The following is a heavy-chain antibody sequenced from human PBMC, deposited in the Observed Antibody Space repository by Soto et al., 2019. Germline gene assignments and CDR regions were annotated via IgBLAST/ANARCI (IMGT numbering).Heavy chain of an antibody. CDR2: IYASGTT. CDR3: VKNYRSDGPGWFDP. V-gene: IGHV4-4*07. Sequence: QVQLQESGPGLVKPSETLSLTCIVSGGSIRGSHWSWIRQSAAKGLEWIGSIYASGTTNYNPSLTTRVTMSVDASKNQFSLDLKSVTAADAAVYYCVKNYRSDGPGWFDPWGQGILVTVSS. D-gene: IGHD3-16*02. CDR1: GGSIRGSH. J-gene: IGHJ5*02.